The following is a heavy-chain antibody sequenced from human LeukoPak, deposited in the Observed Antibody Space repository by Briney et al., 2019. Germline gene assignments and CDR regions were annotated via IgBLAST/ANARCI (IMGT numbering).Heavy chain of an antibody. CDR3: ARERTTIVSGTTIGAY. CDR1: GFTFSSYE. V-gene: IGHV3-48*03. D-gene: IGHD2/OR15-2a*01. J-gene: IGHJ4*02. Sequence: GGSLRLSCSASGFTFSSYEMNWVRQAPGKGLEWISYITGSGDTIYYADSVKGRFTISRDNAKNSLFLQMNSLTADDTALYYCARERTTIVSGTTIGAYWGQGTLVTVSS. CDR2: ITGSGDTI.